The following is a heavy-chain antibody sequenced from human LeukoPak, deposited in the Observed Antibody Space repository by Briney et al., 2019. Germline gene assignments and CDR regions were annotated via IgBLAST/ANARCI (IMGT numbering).Heavy chain of an antibody. CDR1: GGSINNYY. CDR2: INHSGST. D-gene: IGHD3-10*01. Sequence: SETLSLTCTVSGGSINNYYWSWIRQPPGKGLEWIGEINHSGSTNYNPSLKSRVTISVDTSKNQFSLKLSSVTAADTAVYYCARRRITMVRGVFPFDYWGQGTLVTVSS. J-gene: IGHJ4*02. CDR3: ARRRITMVRGVFPFDY. V-gene: IGHV4-34*01.